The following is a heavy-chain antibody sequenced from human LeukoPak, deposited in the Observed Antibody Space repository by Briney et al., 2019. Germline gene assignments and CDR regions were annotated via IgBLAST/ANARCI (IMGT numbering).Heavy chain of an antibody. Sequence: SETLSLTCSVSGGSFTSHYWSWFRQPPGKGLEWIAYLYYSGSTNYHPSLNSRATMSINTSKNQFSLNLGSVTAADTAAYYCARGESERYYVNYFDYWGHGILVTVSS. CDR3: ARGESERYYVNYFDY. J-gene: IGHJ4*03. V-gene: IGHV4-59*11. CDR1: GGSFTSHY. CDR2: LYYSGST. D-gene: IGHD1-26*01.